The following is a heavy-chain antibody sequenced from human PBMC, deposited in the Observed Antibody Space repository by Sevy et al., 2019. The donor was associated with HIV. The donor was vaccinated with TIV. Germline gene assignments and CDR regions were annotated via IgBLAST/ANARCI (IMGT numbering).Heavy chain of an antibody. J-gene: IGHJ4*02. V-gene: IGHV3-30-3*01. CDR3: ARGPEWEVTSFLSH. D-gene: IGHD1-26*01. Sequence: GGSLRLSCAASGFTFRTYAFHWVRQTPGRGLEWIGLISSNGDNAFYANSVRGRFTISRDNSMNTLYLQMTSLTPDDTAVYYCARGPEWEVTSFLSHRGQGTLVTVSS. CDR1: GFTFRTYA. CDR2: ISSNGDNA.